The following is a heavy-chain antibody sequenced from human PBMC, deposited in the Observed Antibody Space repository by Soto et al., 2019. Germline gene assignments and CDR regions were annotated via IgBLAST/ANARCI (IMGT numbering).Heavy chain of an antibody. CDR2: IYTSGST. Sequence: SETLSLTYTVSGGSISSYYWSWIRQPAGKGLEWIGRIYTSGSTNYNPSLKSRVTMSVDTSKNQFSLKLSSVTAADTAVYYCARDIVVVPAANYYYYGMDVWGQGTTVTVSS. CDR3: ARDIVVVPAANYYYYGMDV. CDR1: GGSISSYY. J-gene: IGHJ6*02. V-gene: IGHV4-4*07. D-gene: IGHD2-2*01.